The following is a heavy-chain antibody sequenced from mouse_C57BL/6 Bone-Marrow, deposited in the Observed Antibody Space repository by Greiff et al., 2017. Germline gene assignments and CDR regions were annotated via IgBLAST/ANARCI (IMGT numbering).Heavy chain of an antibody. J-gene: IGHJ2*01. Sequence: EVQLQQSGAELVRPGASVKLSCTASGFNLKADYMHWVKQRPEQGLEWIGWIDPENGDTEYASKFQGKATITADTSSNTAYLQLSSLTSEDTAVYYCTSYYYGSSYFDYWGQGTTLTVSS. D-gene: IGHD1-1*01. CDR2: IDPENGDT. CDR1: GFNLKADY. V-gene: IGHV14-4*01. CDR3: TSYYYGSSYFDY.